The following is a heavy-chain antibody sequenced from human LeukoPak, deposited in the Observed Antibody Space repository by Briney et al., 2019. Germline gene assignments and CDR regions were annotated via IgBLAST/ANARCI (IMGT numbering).Heavy chain of an antibody. Sequence: ASVKVSCKASGGTFSSYAISWVRQAPGQGLEWMGGIIPIFGTANYAQKFQGRVTMTTDTSTSTAYMELRSLRSDDTAVYYCARDIYYYDSTPGAFDIWGQGTMVTVSS. CDR1: GGTFSSYA. D-gene: IGHD3-22*01. CDR3: ARDIYYYDSTPGAFDI. J-gene: IGHJ3*02. V-gene: IGHV1-69*05. CDR2: IIPIFGTA.